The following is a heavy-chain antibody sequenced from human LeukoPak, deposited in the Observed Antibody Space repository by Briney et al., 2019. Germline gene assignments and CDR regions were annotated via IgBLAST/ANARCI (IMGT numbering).Heavy chain of an antibody. Sequence: GEPLKISCKASGYTFTNYFIAWVRQMPGKGLEWMGIIYPGDSDTRYSPSFQGQVTISADKSISTAYLQWSSLKASDTAMYYCASSSSSFFDYWGQGTLVTVSS. D-gene: IGHD6-6*01. CDR2: IYPGDSDT. J-gene: IGHJ4*02. CDR3: ASSSSSFFDY. CDR1: GYTFTNYF. V-gene: IGHV5-51*01.